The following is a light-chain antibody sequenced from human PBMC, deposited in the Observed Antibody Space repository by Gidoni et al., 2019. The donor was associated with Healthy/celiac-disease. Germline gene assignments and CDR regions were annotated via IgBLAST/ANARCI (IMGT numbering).Light chain of an antibody. Sequence: AIPLTQSLSSLSASPGARVTSTCRASHGISSYLAWYQQKPGKAPKLLIYAASTLQSGVPSRFSGSGSGTDFTLTLSCLQSEDFATYYCQQYYSYPYTFGQGTKLEIK. CDR3: QQYYSYPYT. CDR2: AAS. J-gene: IGKJ2*01. CDR1: HGISSY. V-gene: IGKV1-8*01.